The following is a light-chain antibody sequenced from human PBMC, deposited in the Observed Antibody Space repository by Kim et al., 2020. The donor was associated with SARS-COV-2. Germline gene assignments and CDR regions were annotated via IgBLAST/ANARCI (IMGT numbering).Light chain of an antibody. J-gene: IGLJ2*01. Sequence: QSALTQAASVSGSPGQSITISCTGTSSDVGSYNLVSWYQQYPGKAPKLMIYEVSKRPSGVSNRFSGSKSGNTASLTISGLQAEDEADYYCCSYAGSKTFVVFGGGTKLTVL. CDR2: EVS. CDR1: SSDVGSYNL. CDR3: CSYAGSKTFVV. V-gene: IGLV2-23*02.